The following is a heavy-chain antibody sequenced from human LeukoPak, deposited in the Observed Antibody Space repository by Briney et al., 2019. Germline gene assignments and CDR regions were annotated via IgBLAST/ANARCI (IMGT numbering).Heavy chain of an antibody. CDR1: GYSFTSYW. J-gene: IGHJ6*02. CDR3: ARRCIGDRSYYYYGMDV. D-gene: IGHD4-17*01. Sequence: GESLKISCKGSGYSFTSYWIGWVRQMPGKGLEWMGIIYPGDSDTRYSPSFQGQVTISADKSISTAYLQWSSLKASDTAMYYCARRCIGDRSYYYYGMDVWGHGTTVTVSS. V-gene: IGHV5-51*01. CDR2: IYPGDSDT.